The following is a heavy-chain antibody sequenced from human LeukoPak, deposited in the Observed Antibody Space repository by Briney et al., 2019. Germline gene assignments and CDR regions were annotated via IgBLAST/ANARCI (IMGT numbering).Heavy chain of an antibody. CDR3: ARDGDTVLTRGYYYYMDV. Sequence: GGSLRLSCAASGFTFSSYTMNWVRQAPGKGLEWVSSISTSSSYIYYADSVKGRFTISRDNAKKSLYLQMNSLRAEDTAVFYCARDGDTVLTRGYYYYMDVWGKGTTVTVSS. CDR1: GFTFSSYT. J-gene: IGHJ6*03. V-gene: IGHV3-21*01. CDR2: ISTSSSYI. D-gene: IGHD4-23*01.